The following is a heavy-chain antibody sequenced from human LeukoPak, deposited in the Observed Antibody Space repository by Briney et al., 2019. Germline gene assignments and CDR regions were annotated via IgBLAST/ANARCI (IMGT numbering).Heavy chain of an antibody. CDR1: GFTFNSYA. D-gene: IGHD3-3*01. CDR3: ARGDPIYDFWSGGDY. CDR2: ISSSSNVI. J-gene: IGHJ4*02. Sequence: GGSLRLSCAASGFTFNSYAFNWVRQAPGKGLEWVSYISSSSNVIYYTDSVKGRFTISRDNARNLLSLQMNSLRAEDTAVYYCARGDPIYDFWSGGDYWGQGSLVTVSS. V-gene: IGHV3-48*01.